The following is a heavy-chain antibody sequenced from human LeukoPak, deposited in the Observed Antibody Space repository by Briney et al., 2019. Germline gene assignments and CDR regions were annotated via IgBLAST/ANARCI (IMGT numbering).Heavy chain of an antibody. Sequence: PGGSLRLSCAASGFTFSDYYMSWIRQAPGKGLDWVSDISGSGDSKFYTDSVKGRFTISRDNAKNSLYLQMNSLRAEDTAVYYCARRTYSNYFFDYWGQGTLVTVSS. V-gene: IGHV3-11*01. CDR1: GFTFSDYY. CDR3: ARRTYSNYFFDY. J-gene: IGHJ4*02. CDR2: ISGSGDSK. D-gene: IGHD4-11*01.